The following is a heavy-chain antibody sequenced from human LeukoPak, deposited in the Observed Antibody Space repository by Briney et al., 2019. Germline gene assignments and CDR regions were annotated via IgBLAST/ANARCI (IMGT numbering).Heavy chain of an antibody. CDR2: ISYDGSNK. J-gene: IGHJ4*02. CDR1: GFTFSSYA. V-gene: IGHV3-30*18. D-gene: IGHD6-19*01. CDR3: AKDWLRRAVAVYIDY. Sequence: GGSLRLSCAASGFTFSSYAMHWVRQAPGKGLEWVAVISYDGSNKYYADSVKGRLSISRDNSKNTLYLQMNSLRAEDTAVYYCAKDWLRRAVAVYIDYWGQGNLVTVSS.